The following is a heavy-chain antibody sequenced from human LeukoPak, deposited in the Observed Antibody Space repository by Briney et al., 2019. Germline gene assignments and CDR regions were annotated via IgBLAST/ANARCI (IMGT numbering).Heavy chain of an antibody. CDR1: GYTFTGYY. J-gene: IGHJ4*02. CDR2: ISPNSGGT. Sequence: ASVTVSCTASGYTFTGYYIHWVRQAPGQGLEWVGWISPNSGGTNYAQKFQGRVTMTRDTSISTAYMELSRLRSDDTALYYCARAGSTMIFGVVDPFDYRGQGTLVTVSS. V-gene: IGHV1-2*02. CDR3: ARAGSTMIFGVVDPFDY. D-gene: IGHD3-3*01.